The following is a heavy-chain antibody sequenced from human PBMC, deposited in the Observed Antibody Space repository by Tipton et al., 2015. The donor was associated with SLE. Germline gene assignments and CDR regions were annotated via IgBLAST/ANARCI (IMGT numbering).Heavy chain of an antibody. V-gene: IGHV1-2*02. CDR1: GYTFTNFD. J-gene: IGHJ3*01. CDR2: IDPNSGGT. D-gene: IGHD7-27*01. Sequence: QLVQSGAEVKKPGASVKVSCQASGYTFTNFDITWVRQAPGQGLEWMGWIDPNSGGTNYAQRFQGRVTMTRDTSISTAYMELSGLRSDDTAVYYCASHWGSGYTYDVWGQGTTVTVSS. CDR3: ASHWGSGYTYDV.